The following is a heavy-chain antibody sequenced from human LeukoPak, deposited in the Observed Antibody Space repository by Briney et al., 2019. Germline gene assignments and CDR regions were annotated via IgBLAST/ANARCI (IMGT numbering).Heavy chain of an antibody. CDR3: VRTNPWDLTYYFDY. Sequence: SETLSLTCTVSGGSINSHFWSWVRQPPGKGLEWIGYIFHSGSTNYNPSLKSRVTISVDTSKNQFSLRLTSVTAADTAVYYCVRTNPWDLTYYFDYWGQGTLVTVSS. J-gene: IGHJ4*02. CDR2: IFHSGST. D-gene: IGHD1-14*01. CDR1: GGSINSHF. V-gene: IGHV4-59*11.